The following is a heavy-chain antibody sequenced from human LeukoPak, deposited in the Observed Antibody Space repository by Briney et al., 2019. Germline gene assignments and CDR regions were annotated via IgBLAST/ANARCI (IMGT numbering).Heavy chain of an antibody. Sequence: SETLSLTCTVSGGSISSSSYYWGWIRQPPGKGLEWIGSIYYSGSTYYNPSLKSRVTISVDTSKNQFSLKLSSVTAADTAVYYCARDPKYYYDSSGYYWGQGTLVTVSS. V-gene: IGHV4-39*07. CDR3: ARDPKYYYDSSGYY. CDR2: IYYSGST. J-gene: IGHJ4*02. D-gene: IGHD3-22*01. CDR1: GGSISSSSYY.